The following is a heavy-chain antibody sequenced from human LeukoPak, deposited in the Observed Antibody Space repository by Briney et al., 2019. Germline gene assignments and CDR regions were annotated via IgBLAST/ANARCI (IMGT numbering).Heavy chain of an antibody. J-gene: IGHJ4*02. CDR1: GGSISSGDYY. D-gene: IGHD6-13*01. Sequence: SQTLSLTCSVSGGSISSGDYYWSLIRHPPGKGLEWIGYIYYSGTTYHNPSLKSRVTISKDTSKNQFSLNLSSVTPSDTAVYYCARGLRELAAANTYYFDYWGQGTLVTVSS. V-gene: IGHV4-30-4*01. CDR3: ARGLRELAAANTYYFDY. CDR2: IYYSGTT.